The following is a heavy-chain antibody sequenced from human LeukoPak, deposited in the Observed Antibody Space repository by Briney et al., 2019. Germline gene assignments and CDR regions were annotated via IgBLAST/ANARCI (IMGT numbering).Heavy chain of an antibody. CDR2: VSHDTRTK. D-gene: IGHD5-12*01. J-gene: IGHJ4*02. CDR3: ARAIVGTENFDY. V-gene: IGHV3-30*10. CDR1: GFSFSTYA. Sequence: GGSLRLSCAASGFSFSTYAMHWVRQAPGKGLEWVAVVSHDTRTKYYTDSLKGRFTISRDNSKNTLYLQMNGLRTDDTVVYYCARAIVGTENFDYWGQGTLVTVSS.